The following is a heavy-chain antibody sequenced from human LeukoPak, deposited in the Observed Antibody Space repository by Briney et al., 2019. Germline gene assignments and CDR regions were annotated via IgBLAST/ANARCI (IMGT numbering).Heavy chain of an antibody. J-gene: IGHJ1*01. CDR2: IYWNGGST. V-gene: IGHV3-20*04. CDR3: ARDRRYYYDSSGYPEYFQH. D-gene: IGHD3-22*01. CDR1: GFTFDDYG. Sequence: GGSLRLSCAASGFTFDDYGMSWVRQAPGKGLEWVSGIYWNGGSTGYADSVKGRFTISRDNAKNSLYLQMNSLRAEDTALYYCARDRRYYYDSSGYPEYFQHWGQGTLVTVSS.